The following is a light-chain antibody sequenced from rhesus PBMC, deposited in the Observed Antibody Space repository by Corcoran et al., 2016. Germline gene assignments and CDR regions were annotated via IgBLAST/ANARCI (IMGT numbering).Light chain of an antibody. CDR3: LQHSTWPHI. Sequence: EIELTQSPATLSLSPGERATLYCRASQRVGSNIAWYQQKPGQAPRLLSYGASTWGTGIPDRFSGSGYETDVPLTISSLGPAAVAFYSCLQHSTWPHIFVQGTTVEIK. J-gene: IGKJ2*01. CDR1: QRVGSN. V-gene: IGKV3-24*01. CDR2: GAS.